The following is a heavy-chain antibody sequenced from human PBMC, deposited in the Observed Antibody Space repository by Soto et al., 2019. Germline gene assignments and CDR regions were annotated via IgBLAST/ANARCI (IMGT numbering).Heavy chain of an antibody. Sequence: QVQLQESGPGLVKPSQTLSLTCTVSGGSISRGGYCWGWIRQHPGKGLEWIGYIYYSGSTYYNPSLKSRVTISVDQSKNHISLKLSSVTAADTAVYYCARDTCSAGEFDYWGQGTLVTVSS. CDR2: IYYSGST. CDR3: ARDTCSAGEFDY. D-gene: IGHD4-17*01. CDR1: GGSISRGGYC. J-gene: IGHJ4*02. V-gene: IGHV4-31*03.